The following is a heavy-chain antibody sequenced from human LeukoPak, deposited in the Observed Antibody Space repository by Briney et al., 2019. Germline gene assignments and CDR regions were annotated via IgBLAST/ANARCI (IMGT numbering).Heavy chain of an antibody. CDR3: ARSGLLDY. CDR2: IFPAASDT. J-gene: IGHJ4*02. D-gene: IGHD3/OR15-3a*01. V-gene: IGHV5-51*01. Sequence: GESLKISCKGSEYSFTSYWIGWVRQMPGKGLEWMGIIFPAASDTRYSPSFLGQVTISADKSISTAYLQWNSLKTSDTAVYYCARSGLLDYWGQGTLVTVSS. CDR1: EYSFTSYW.